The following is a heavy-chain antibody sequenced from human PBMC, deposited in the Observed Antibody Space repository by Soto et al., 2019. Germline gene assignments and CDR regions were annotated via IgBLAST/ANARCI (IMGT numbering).Heavy chain of an antibody. CDR3: VSYYYGSGSYYDNWFDH. CDR1: GFTFSTYA. V-gene: IGHV3-64D*06. CDR2: ISSNGGST. D-gene: IGHD3-10*01. Sequence: PSETLSLTCSASGFTFSTYAMHWVRQAPGKGLEFVSAISSNGGSTYYADSVKGRFTISRDNSKNTLDLQMSSLRAEDTAVYYCVSYYYGSGSYYDNWFDHWGQGTLVTVSS. J-gene: IGHJ5*02.